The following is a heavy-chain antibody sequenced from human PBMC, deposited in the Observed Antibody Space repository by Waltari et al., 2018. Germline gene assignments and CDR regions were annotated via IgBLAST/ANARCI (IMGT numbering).Heavy chain of an antibody. CDR3: AKDRRLLYFDY. V-gene: IGHV3-30*02. D-gene: IGHD6-25*01. CDR2: IRYDGSNK. Sequence: QVQLVESGGGVVQPWGSLILSCAASGSTFRCYGMQWCGQAPGKGLEWVAFIRYDGSNKYYADSVKGRFTISRDNSKNTLYLQMNSLRAEDTAVYYCAKDRRLLYFDYWGQGTLVTVSS. CDR1: GSTFRCYG. J-gene: IGHJ4*02.